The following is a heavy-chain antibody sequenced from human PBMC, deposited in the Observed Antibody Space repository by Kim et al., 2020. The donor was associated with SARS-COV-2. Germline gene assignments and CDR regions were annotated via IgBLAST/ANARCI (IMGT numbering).Heavy chain of an antibody. D-gene: IGHD6-13*01. Sequence: ASVKVSCKASGYTFTSYGISWVRQAPGQGLEWMGWISAYHGNTNYAQKLQGRVTMTTDTSTRTAYMELSGLRSDDTAVYYCARRCSSSWGEYYGMDVWGQGTTVTVSS. V-gene: IGHV1-18*01. CDR3: ARRCSSSWGEYYGMDV. J-gene: IGHJ6*02. CDR2: ISAYHGNT. CDR1: GYTFTSYG.